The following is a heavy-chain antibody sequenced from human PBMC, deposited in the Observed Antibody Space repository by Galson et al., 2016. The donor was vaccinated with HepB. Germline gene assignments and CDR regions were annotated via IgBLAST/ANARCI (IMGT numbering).Heavy chain of an antibody. V-gene: IGHV3-30-3*01. CDR2: SFHDEDYT. CDR1: GFTLSKYH. CDR3: TREANDAFDI. J-gene: IGHJ3*02. Sequence: SLRLSCAASGFTLSKYHMHWVRQAPGKGLEWVALSFHDEDYTYYPDSVKGRFTISRDNTKGTVHLHMNILRDEDTAVYYCTREANDAFDIWGQGTMVTVSS.